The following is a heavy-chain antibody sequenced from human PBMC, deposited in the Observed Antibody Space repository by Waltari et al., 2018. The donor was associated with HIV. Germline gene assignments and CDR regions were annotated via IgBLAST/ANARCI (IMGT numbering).Heavy chain of an antibody. CDR3: ASAFIEYFDY. CDR2: FYHSGST. Sequence: QVQLQESGPGLVKPSETLSLTCAVSGYSIRRGYYWGWLRQPPGRGLEWIGSFYHSGSTYYNPSLKSRVTISVDTSKNQFSLKLSSVTAADTAVYYCASAFIEYFDYWGQGTLVTVSS. J-gene: IGHJ4*02. D-gene: IGHD3-16*02. CDR1: GYSIRRGYY. V-gene: IGHV4-38-2*01.